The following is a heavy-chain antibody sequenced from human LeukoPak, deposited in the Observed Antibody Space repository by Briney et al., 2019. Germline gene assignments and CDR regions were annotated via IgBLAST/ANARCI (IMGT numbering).Heavy chain of an antibody. Sequence: GRSLRLSCAASGFTLSSYPMHWVRQAPGKGLEWVSYISSSSSTIYYADSVKGRFTISRDNAKNSLYLQMNSLRAEDTAVYYCARDRAYCGGDCYMDYYGMDVWGQGTTVTVSS. J-gene: IGHJ6*02. V-gene: IGHV3-48*01. CDR2: ISSSSSTI. CDR1: GFTLSSYP. D-gene: IGHD2-21*02. CDR3: ARDRAYCGGDCYMDYYGMDV.